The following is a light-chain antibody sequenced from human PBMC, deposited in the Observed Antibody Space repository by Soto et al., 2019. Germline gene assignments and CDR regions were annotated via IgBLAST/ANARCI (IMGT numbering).Light chain of an antibody. CDR2: DVS. CDR1: SSDVGGYDY. J-gene: IGLJ1*01. Sequence: QSVLTQPPSASGSPGQSVAISCTGTSSDVGGYDYVSWYQQHPGKAPKLMIYDVSKRPSGVPDRFSGSKSGNTASLTVSGLQAEDEADYYCSSFRSSSTSYVFGTGTKVTVL. V-gene: IGLV2-8*01. CDR3: SSFRSSSTSYV.